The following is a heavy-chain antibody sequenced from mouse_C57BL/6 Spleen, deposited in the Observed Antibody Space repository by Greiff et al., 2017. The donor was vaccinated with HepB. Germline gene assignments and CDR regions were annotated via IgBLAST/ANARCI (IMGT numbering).Heavy chain of an antibody. CDR1: GYAFSSSW. D-gene: IGHD3-3*01. Sequence: VQLQQSGPELVKPGASVKISCKASGYAFSSSWMNWVKQRPGKGLEWIGRIYPGDGDTNYNGKFKGKATLTADKSSSTAYMQLSSLTSEDSAVYFCARGGLSDYWGQGTTLTVSS. J-gene: IGHJ2*01. CDR3: ARGGLSDY. CDR2: IYPGDGDT. V-gene: IGHV1-82*01.